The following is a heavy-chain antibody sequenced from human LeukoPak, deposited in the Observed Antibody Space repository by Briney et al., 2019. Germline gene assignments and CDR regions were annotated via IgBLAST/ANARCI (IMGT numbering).Heavy chain of an antibody. CDR3: AKDSAVSGSYPDASDV. J-gene: IGHJ3*01. V-gene: IGHV3-30*02. CDR1: GFTFSNAW. Sequence: GGSLRLSCAASGFTFSNAWMSWVRQAPGKGLEWVAFIRSDGSNEYYIDSVKGRFTLSRDNSKNTLYLQMNSLRAEDTAVYYCAKDSAVSGSYPDASDVWGQGTMVNVSS. D-gene: IGHD1-26*01. CDR2: IRSDGSNE.